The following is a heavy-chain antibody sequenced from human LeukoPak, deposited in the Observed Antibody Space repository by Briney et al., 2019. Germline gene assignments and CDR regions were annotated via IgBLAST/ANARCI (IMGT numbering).Heavy chain of an antibody. V-gene: IGHV1-24*01. CDR2: FDPEDGET. CDR3: ATVGPNTAMRYFDY. CDR1: GYTLTELS. Sequence: GASVKVSCKVSGYTLTELSMHWVRQAPGKGLEWMGGFDPEDGETIYAQKFQGRVTMTEDTSTDTAYMELSSLRSEDTAVYYCATVGPNTAMRYFDYWGQGTLVTVSS. J-gene: IGHJ4*02. D-gene: IGHD5-18*01.